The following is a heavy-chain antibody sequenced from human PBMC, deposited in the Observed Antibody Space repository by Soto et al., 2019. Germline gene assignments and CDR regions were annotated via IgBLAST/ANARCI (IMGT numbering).Heavy chain of an antibody. Sequence: LSETLSLTCTVSGGSISSGGYYWSWIRQHPGKGLEWIGYIYYSGSTYYNPSLKSRVTISVDTSKNQFSLKLSSVTAADTAVYYCARVEVRGDPPGDYWGQGTLVTVSS. D-gene: IGHD3-10*01. CDR1: GGSISSGGYY. CDR3: ARVEVRGDPPGDY. J-gene: IGHJ4*02. CDR2: IYYSGST. V-gene: IGHV4-31*03.